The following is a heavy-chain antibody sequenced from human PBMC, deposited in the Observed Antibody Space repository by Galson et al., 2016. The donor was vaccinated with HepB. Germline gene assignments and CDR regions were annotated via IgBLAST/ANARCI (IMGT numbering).Heavy chain of an antibody. CDR2: IRSKTYGGTT. CDR3: TKDSSGYYLGDY. V-gene: IGHV3-49*03. Sequence: SLRLSCAGSGFTFGDYAMRWFRQAPGKGLEWVAFIRSKTYGGTTEYAASVKGRFTISRDDSKSIAYLQMNSLKTEDTAVYYCTKDSSGYYLGDYWGQGTLVTVSS. CDR1: GFTFGDYA. J-gene: IGHJ4*02. D-gene: IGHD3-22*01.